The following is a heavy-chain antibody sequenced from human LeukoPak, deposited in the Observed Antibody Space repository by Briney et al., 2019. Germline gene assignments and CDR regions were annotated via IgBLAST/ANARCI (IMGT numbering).Heavy chain of an antibody. CDR2: ISGENGNT. D-gene: IGHD2/OR15-2a*01. V-gene: IGHV1-18*04. J-gene: IGHJ4*02. CDR3: ARWGVHGTTTYCFDY. Sequence: ASVKVSCKPSGYSFTNYGVSWVRQAPGQGPEWMGWISGENGNTNYAQKFQARFTMTTDTSTGTAYMELRSLRSDDTAVYYCARWGVHGTTTYCFDYWGQGSQVTVSS. CDR1: GYSFTNYG.